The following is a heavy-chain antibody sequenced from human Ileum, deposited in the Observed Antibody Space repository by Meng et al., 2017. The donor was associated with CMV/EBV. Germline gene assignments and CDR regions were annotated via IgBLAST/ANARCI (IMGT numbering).Heavy chain of an antibody. CDR2: IKQDGSER. J-gene: IGHJ4*02. D-gene: IGHD5-12*01. Sequence: GGSLRLSCRISGLDFADYAVSWVRQAPGKGLEWVANIKQDGSERHYVDSVKGRFTVSRDNAKNSLYLQLNSLRAEDTAVYYCARDAWPYYFDYWGQGAVVTVSS. V-gene: IGHV3-7*01. CDR1: GLDFADYA. CDR3: ARDAWPYYFDY.